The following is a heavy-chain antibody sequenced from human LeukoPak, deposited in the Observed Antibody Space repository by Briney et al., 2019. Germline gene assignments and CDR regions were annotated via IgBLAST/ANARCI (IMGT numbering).Heavy chain of an antibody. CDR2: IGLRGSS. D-gene: IGHD6-6*01. CDR1: GLSFSAYF. Sequence: PSETLSLTCAVHGLSFSAYFWSWIRQVPGKGLEWIGEIGLRGSSNYNPPLKSRATISVETSKNHFSLRLTSVTAADTAVYYCATRSSTLAAARCFDDWGQGTVVTVSS. J-gene: IGHJ4*03. V-gene: IGHV4-34*01. CDR3: ATRSSTLAAARCFDD.